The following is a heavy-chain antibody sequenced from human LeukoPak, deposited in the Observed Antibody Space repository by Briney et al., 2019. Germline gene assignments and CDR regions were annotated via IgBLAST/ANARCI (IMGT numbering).Heavy chain of an antibody. CDR1: GFTFSSYA. J-gene: IGHJ4*02. D-gene: IGHD6-13*01. CDR3: AKPARVGAVDY. CDR2: ISGNSGNT. V-gene: IGHV3-23*01. Sequence: GGSLRLSCADPGFTFSSYAMSWVRQAPGMGLEWVSAISGNSGNTHYADSVKGRFTISRDNSKNTLYLQMNSLRAEDTAIYYCAKPARVGAVDYWGQGTLVTVSS.